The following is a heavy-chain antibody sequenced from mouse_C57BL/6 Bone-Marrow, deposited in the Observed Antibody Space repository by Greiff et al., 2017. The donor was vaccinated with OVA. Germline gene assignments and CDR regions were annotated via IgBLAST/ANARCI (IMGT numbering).Heavy chain of an antibody. D-gene: IGHD1-1*01. V-gene: IGHV3-6*01. J-gene: IGHJ3*01. CDR2: ISYDGSN. CDR3: ARYYYGSSEGFAY. Sequence: EVKLVESGPGLVKPSQSLSLTCSVTGYSITSGYYWNWIRQFPGNKLEWMGYISYDGSNNYNPSLKNRISITRDTSKNQFFLKLNSVTTEDTATDYCARYYYGSSEGFAYWGQGTLVTVSA. CDR1: GYSITSGYY.